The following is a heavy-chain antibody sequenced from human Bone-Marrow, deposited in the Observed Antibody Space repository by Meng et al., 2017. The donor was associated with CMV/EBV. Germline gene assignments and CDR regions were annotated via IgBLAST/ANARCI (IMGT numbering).Heavy chain of an antibody. CDR1: GFTFDDYG. CDR2: INSDGSDT. Sequence: LSLTCAASGFTFDDYGMSWVRQAPGKGLVWVSHINSDGSDTKYADSVKGRFTISRDNAKNTLYLQMNTLRAEDTAVYYCVKGGHLGDYWGQGTLVTVSS. J-gene: IGHJ4*02. D-gene: IGHD3-10*01. CDR3: VKGGHLGDY. V-gene: IGHV3-74*03.